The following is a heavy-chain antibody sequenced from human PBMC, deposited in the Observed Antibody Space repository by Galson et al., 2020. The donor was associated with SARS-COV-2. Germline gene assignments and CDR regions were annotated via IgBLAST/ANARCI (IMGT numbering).Heavy chain of an antibody. V-gene: IGHV6-1*01. CDR3: ARFLVVPAAPSVYYYYGMDV. J-gene: IGHJ6*02. D-gene: IGHD2-2*01. CDR1: GDSVSSNSAA. CDR2: TYYRSKWYN. Sequence: SETLSLTCAISGDSVSSNSAAWNWIRQSPSRGLEWLGRTYYRSKWYNDYAVSVKSRITINPDTSKNQFSLQLNSVTPEDTAVYYCARFLVVPAAPSVYYYYGMDVWGQGTTVTVSS.